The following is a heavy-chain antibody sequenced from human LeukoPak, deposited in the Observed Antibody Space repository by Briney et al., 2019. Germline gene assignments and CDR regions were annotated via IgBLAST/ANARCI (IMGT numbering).Heavy chain of an antibody. CDR3: AKGPIVVVPAAMPFDY. J-gene: IGHJ4*02. CDR1: GFTFSSYA. V-gene: IGHV3-23*01. CDR2: ISGSGGST. D-gene: IGHD2-2*01. Sequence: LGGSLRLSCAASGFTFSSYAMSWVRQAPGKGLEWVSAISGSGGSTYYADSVKGRFTISRDNSKNTLYLQMNSLRAEDTAVYYCAKGPIVVVPAAMPFDYWGQGTLVTVSS.